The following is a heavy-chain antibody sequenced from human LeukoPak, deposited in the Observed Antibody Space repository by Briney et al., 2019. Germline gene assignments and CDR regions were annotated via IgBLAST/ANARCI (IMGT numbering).Heavy chain of an antibody. D-gene: IGHD3-16*02. CDR1: GGSFSGYY. Sequence: SETLSLTCAVYGGSFSGYYWSWIRQPPGKGLEWIGEINHSGSTNYNPSLKSRVTISVDTSKNQFSLKLSSVTAADTAVYYCARGYGYRYKYFDYWGQGTLVTVSS. J-gene: IGHJ4*02. V-gene: IGHV4-34*01. CDR3: ARGYGYRYKYFDY. CDR2: INHSGST.